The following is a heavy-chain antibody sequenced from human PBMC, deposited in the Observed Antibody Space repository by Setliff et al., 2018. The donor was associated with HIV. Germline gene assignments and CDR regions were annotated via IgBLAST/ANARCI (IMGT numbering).Heavy chain of an antibody. V-gene: IGHV4-34*01. CDR1: GESFSGYY. Sequence: SETLSLTCVVYGESFSGYYWSWIRQPPGKGLEWIGEINHSGSTIYNPSLKSRVTISLDTSKNQFSLKLSSVTAADTAVYYCARESPHGGDYILTTYYMDVWGKGTTVTVSS. CDR2: INHSGST. D-gene: IGHD4-17*01. CDR3: ARESPHGGDYILTTYYMDV. J-gene: IGHJ6*03.